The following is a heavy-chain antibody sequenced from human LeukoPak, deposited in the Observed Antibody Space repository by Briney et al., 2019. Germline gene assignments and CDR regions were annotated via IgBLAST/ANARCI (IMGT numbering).Heavy chain of an antibody. J-gene: IGHJ4*02. CDR1: GGSISSGSYY. CDR3: ASVGDYVSY. CDR2: IYTSGST. V-gene: IGHV4-61*02. D-gene: IGHD4-17*01. Sequence: SETLSLTCTVSGGSISSGSYYWRWIRQPAGTGLEWIGRIYTSGSTNYNPSLKSRVTISVDTSKNQFSLKLSSVTAADTAVYYCASVGDYVSYWGQGTLVTVSS.